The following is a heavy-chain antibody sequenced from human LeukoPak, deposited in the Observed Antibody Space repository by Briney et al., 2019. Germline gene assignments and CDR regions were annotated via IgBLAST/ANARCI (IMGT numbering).Heavy chain of an antibody. D-gene: IGHD2-15*01. Sequence: SGGSLRLSCAASGFTFSSYGMHWVRQAPGKGLEWVAVISYDGSNKYYVDSVKGRFTISRDNSKNTLYLQMNSLRAEDTAVYYCAKSGLNRFDYWGQGTLVTVSS. V-gene: IGHV3-30*18. CDR1: GFTFSSYG. J-gene: IGHJ4*02. CDR3: AKSGLNRFDY. CDR2: ISYDGSNK.